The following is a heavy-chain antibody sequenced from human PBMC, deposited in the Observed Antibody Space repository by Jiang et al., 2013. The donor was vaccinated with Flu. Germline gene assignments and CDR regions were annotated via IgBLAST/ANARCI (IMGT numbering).Heavy chain of an antibody. CDR1: GFTFSTYT. J-gene: IGHJ6*03. D-gene: IGHD3-3*01. CDR2: ISSDGSNK. Sequence: VQLVESGGGVVQPGRSLRLSCAASGFTFSTYTMHWVRQAPGKGLEWVAVISSDGSNKYYADSVKGRFTISRDNSKNTLYLQMNSLRAEDTALYYCARGPHYDFWSGYYGPTYYYYYYMTSGAKGPRSNRLL. V-gene: IGHV3-30-3*01. CDR3: ARGPHYDFWSGYYGPTYYYYYYMTS.